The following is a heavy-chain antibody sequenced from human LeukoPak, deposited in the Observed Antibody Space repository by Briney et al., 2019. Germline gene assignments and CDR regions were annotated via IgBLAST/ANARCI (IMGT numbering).Heavy chain of an antibody. CDR1: GFTFSTYA. Sequence: GSLRLSCAAAGFTFSTYAMTWVRQAPGKGLEWVSLISGTGGSTYYADSVKGRFTISRDNAKNSLYLQMNSLRAEDTAVYYCARDSPPDYWGQGTLVTVSS. CDR3: ARDSPPDY. V-gene: IGHV3-23*01. CDR2: ISGTGGST. J-gene: IGHJ4*02.